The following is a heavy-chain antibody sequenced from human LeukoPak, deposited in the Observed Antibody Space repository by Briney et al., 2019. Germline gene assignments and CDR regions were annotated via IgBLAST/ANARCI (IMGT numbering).Heavy chain of an antibody. CDR1: GFTFSSYG. CDR2: ISSSGTYI. J-gene: IGHJ6*03. CDR3: AKDPYYYYYMDV. Sequence: PGGSLRLSCAASGFTFSSYGTNWVRQAPGKGLEWVSSISSSGTYIYFADSVKGRFTISRDNAKNSLYLQMNSLRAEDTAVYYCAKDPYYYYYMDVWGKGTTVTVSS. V-gene: IGHV3-21*01.